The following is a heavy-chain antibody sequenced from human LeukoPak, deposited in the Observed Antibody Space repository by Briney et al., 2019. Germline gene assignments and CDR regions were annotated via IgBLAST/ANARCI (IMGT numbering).Heavy chain of an antibody. Sequence: GGSLRLSCAASGFTFSTYWMSWVRQAPGKGLGWVAYINQDGSEKHYVDSAKGRFTISRDNAKNSLYLQMNSLRAEDTAVYYCARPAIAAAQDYWGQGTLVTVSS. CDR1: GFTFSTYW. J-gene: IGHJ4*02. CDR3: ARPAIAAAQDY. CDR2: INQDGSEK. D-gene: IGHD6-13*01. V-gene: IGHV3-7*04.